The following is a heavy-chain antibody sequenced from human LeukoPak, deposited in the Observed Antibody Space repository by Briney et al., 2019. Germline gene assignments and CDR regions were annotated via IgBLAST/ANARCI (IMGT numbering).Heavy chain of an antibody. Sequence: GRSLRLSCAASGFTFSSYGIHWVRQAPGKGLEWVAVVSYDGSKKYYADSVKGRFTISRDNSKNTLYLQMNSLRAEDTAMYYCARDLDIAVAGNLGDWFDPWGQGTLVTVSS. CDR1: GFTFSSYG. J-gene: IGHJ5*02. CDR2: VSYDGSKK. CDR3: ARDLDIAVAGNLGDWFDP. V-gene: IGHV3-30*04. D-gene: IGHD6-19*01.